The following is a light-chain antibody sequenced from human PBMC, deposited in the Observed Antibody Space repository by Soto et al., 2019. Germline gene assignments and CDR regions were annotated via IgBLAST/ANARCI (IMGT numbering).Light chain of an antibody. Sequence: DIPMTQSPSSLSASVGDRVTVACRASQSISNHLNWYQQKPGKAPHLLIYAASNLQSGVPSRFSGSRSGTDFTLTITSLQPEDFATYYCQQSYSSPPTFGQGTRLEIK. V-gene: IGKV1-39*01. J-gene: IGKJ2*01. CDR2: AAS. CDR3: QQSYSSPPT. CDR1: QSISNH.